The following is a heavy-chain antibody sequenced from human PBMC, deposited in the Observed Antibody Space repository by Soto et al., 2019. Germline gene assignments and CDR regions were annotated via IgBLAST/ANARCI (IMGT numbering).Heavy chain of an antibody. CDR1: GYTFNSYA. CDR2: INAGNGNT. Sequence: QVQLVQSGAEEKKPGASVKVSCKASGYTFNSYAMHWVRQAPGQRLEWMGWINAGNGNTKYSQKFQGRVTITRDTSASTAYMELRSLRSEDTAVYYCARSIVVVTALDYWGQGTLVTVSS. J-gene: IGHJ4*02. V-gene: IGHV1-3*05. D-gene: IGHD2-21*02. CDR3: ARSIVVVTALDY.